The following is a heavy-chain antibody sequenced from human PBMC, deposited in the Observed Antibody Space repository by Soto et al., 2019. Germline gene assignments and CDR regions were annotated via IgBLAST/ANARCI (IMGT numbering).Heavy chain of an antibody. CDR3: ARGAPEAWELLKY. CDR2: IYYSGST. D-gene: IGHD1-26*01. J-gene: IGHJ4*02. CDR1: GGSISSGDYY. V-gene: IGHV4-30-4*01. Sequence: PSETLSLTCSVSGGSISSGDYYWNWIRQPPGKGLEWIGHIYYSGSTYYNSSLKSRVTISLDTSKNQFSLKLSSVTAADTAVYYCARGAPEAWELLKYWGQGTQVTVSS.